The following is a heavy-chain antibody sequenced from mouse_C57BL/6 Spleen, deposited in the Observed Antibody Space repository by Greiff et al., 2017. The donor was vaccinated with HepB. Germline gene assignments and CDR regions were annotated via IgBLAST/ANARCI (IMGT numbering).Heavy chain of an antibody. CDR1: GYTFTDYN. J-gene: IGHJ2*01. CDR3: ARAGLPSYYFDY. V-gene: IGHV1-22*01. CDR2: INPNNGGT. D-gene: IGHD2-1*01. Sequence: VQLQQSGPELVKPGASVKMSCKASGYTFTDYNMHWVKQSHGKSLEWIGYINPNNGGTSYNQKFKGKATLTVNKSSSTAYMELRSLTSEDSAVYYCARAGLPSYYFDYWGQGTTLTVSS.